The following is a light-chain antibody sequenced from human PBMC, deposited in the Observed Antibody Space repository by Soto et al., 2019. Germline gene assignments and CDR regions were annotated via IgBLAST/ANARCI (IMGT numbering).Light chain of an antibody. Sequence: QLVLTQPPSASGTPGQRFTISCSGSSSNIGSNTVNWYQQLPGTAPKLLIYSNNHRPSGVPDRFSGSKSGTSASLAISGLQSEDEADYYCAAWDDSLNGVVFGGGTKLTVL. CDR2: SNN. J-gene: IGLJ2*01. CDR3: AAWDDSLNGVV. CDR1: SSNIGSNT. V-gene: IGLV1-44*01.